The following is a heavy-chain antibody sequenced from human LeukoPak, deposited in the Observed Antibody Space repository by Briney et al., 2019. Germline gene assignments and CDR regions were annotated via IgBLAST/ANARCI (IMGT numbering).Heavy chain of an antibody. Sequence: SETLSLTCTVSGGSISSYYWSWIRQPPGKGLEWIGYIYYSGSTNYNPSLKSRVTISVDTSKNQFSLKLSSVTAADTAVYYCARANAFGGVRIDYWGQGTLVTVSS. CDR2: IYYSGST. V-gene: IGHV4-59*01. CDR1: GGSISSYY. D-gene: IGHD3-16*01. J-gene: IGHJ4*02. CDR3: ARANAFGGVRIDY.